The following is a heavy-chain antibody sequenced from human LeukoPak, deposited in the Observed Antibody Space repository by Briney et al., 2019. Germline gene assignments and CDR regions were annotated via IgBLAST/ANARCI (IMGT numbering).Heavy chain of an antibody. V-gene: IGHV5-51*01. J-gene: IGHJ4*02. CDR1: GYTFTSYW. D-gene: IGHD6-19*01. Sequence: GESLKISCKGSGYTFTSYWIGWVRQMPGKSLEWMGIIFPGDSDTRYSPSFRGQVTISADKSISTAYLQWSSLKASDTAIYYCASGATGWYYFDYWGQGTLVTVSS. CDR2: IFPGDSDT. CDR3: ASGATGWYYFDY.